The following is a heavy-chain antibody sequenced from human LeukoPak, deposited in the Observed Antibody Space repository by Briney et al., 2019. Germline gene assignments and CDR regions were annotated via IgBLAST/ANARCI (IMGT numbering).Heavy chain of an antibody. Sequence: GRSLRLSCAASGFTFSNYGMHWIRQAPGKGLQWVAVVSSGGTTVYYADSVKGRFTISRDNSKNTLSLQMDSLRAEDTAVYYCAKEGAFPYGAHHDYWGQGTLVTVSS. V-gene: IGHV3-30*18. CDR2: VSSGGTTV. D-gene: IGHD4-17*01. J-gene: IGHJ4*02. CDR3: AKEGAFPYGAHHDY. CDR1: GFTFSNYG.